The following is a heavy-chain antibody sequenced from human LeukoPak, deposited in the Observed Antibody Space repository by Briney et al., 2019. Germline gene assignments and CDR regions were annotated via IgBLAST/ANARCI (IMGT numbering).Heavy chain of an antibody. Sequence: PGGSLRLSXAASGFTFSSYAMSWVRQAPGKGMEWVSGISGSGGSTYYADSVKGRFTISRDNSRDTLYLQMNSLRAEDTAVYYCAKGYYDYVWGSYYFDYWGQGTLVTVSS. D-gene: IGHD3-16*01. V-gene: IGHV3-23*01. CDR3: AKGYYDYVWGSYYFDY. J-gene: IGHJ4*02. CDR1: GFTFSSYA. CDR2: ISGSGGST.